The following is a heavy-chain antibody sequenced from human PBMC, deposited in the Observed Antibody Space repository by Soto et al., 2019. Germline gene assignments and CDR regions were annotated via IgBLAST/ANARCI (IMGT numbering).Heavy chain of an antibody. V-gene: IGHV5-51*01. D-gene: IGHD3-10*01. Sequence: GESLKISCKGSGYTFLTYWVGWVRQMHGQGLEWMGIISPADSDTRYSPSFQGQVTISADKSISTAYLQWSSLKASDTAIYYCARLTRARGLNSFYAMDVWGQGATVTVSS. J-gene: IGHJ6*02. CDR2: ISPADSDT. CDR3: ARLTRARGLNSFYAMDV. CDR1: GYTFLTYW.